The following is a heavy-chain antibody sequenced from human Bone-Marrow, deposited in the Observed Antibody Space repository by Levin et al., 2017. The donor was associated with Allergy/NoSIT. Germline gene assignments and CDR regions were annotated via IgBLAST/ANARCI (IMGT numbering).Heavy chain of an antibody. Sequence: LSLPCAASGFTFDDYAMHWVRQAPGKGLEWVSGISWNSGSIGYADSVKGRFTISRDNAKNSLYLQMNSLRAEDTALYYCAKGHSYVFDYWGQGTLVTVSS. CDR2: ISWNSGSI. CDR1: GFTFDDYA. D-gene: IGHD5-18*01. CDR3: AKGHSYVFDY. V-gene: IGHV3-9*01. J-gene: IGHJ4*02.